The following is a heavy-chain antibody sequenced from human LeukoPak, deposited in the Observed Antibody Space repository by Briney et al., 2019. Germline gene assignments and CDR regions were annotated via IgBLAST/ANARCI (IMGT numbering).Heavy chain of an antibody. J-gene: IGHJ4*02. CDR1: GDSISDYY. V-gene: IGHV4-59*08. CDR3: ARHRAYSSSSPFDY. CDR2: IYYSGST. Sequence: SETLSLTCTVSGDSISDYYWSWIRQPPGKGLEWIGYIYYSGSTNYNPSLKSRVTMFVDMSKNQFSLRLSSVTAADTAVYYCARHRAYSSSSPFDYWGQGTLVTVSS. D-gene: IGHD6-6*01.